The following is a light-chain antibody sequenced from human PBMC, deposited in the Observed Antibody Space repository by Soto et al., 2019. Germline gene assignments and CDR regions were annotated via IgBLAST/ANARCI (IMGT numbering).Light chain of an antibody. CDR1: QSILHRSKNY. V-gene: IGKV4-1*01. Sequence: IVMTQSPDSLAVSLGEMATINCKSSQSILHRSKNYLVWYQQKPGQPPKLLIYWPSTRGSGVPDRFSGSGSETDFTLTISSLQAEDVAVYYCQQYHSSPYTFGQGTKLEIK. J-gene: IGKJ2*01. CDR2: WPS. CDR3: QQYHSSPYT.